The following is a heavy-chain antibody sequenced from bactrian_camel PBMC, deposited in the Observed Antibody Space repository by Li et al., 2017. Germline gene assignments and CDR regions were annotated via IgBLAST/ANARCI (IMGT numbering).Heavy chain of an antibody. CDR1: GLPFDDST. J-gene: IGHJ4*01. D-gene: IGHD3*01. CDR2: DHGGGLTT. CDR3: ATALQSGGYGQYEYHV. Sequence: HVQLVESGGGLVQAGASLTLSCTASGLPFDDSTMGWFRQAPGKVREGVAADHGGGLTTYYDNSVKGRFTISKDNAKNTLYLQLSSLKSEDTALYYCATALQSGGYGQYEYHVWGQGTQVTVS. V-gene: IGHV3S63*01.